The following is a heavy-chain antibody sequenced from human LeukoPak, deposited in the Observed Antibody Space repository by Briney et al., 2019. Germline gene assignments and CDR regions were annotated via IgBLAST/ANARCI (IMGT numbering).Heavy chain of an antibody. CDR3: ARAKPKNMVRGLIMRRESRYYFDY. Sequence: PGGSLRLSCEASGFTFTRYGMYWVRQAPGKGLEWVAFIRYDGSDKYYGDSVKGRFSISRDNSKNTLYLQMNSLRAEDTAVYYCARAKPKNMVRGLIMRRESRYYFDYWGQGTLVTVSS. CDR2: IRYDGSDK. V-gene: IGHV3-33*07. J-gene: IGHJ4*02. CDR1: GFTFTRYG. D-gene: IGHD3-10*01.